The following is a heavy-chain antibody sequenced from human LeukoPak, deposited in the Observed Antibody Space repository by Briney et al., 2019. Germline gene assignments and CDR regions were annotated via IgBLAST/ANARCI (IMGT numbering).Heavy chain of an antibody. Sequence: SQSLSLTCTVSGGSISSGAYYCDWIRQHPGKGLEWIAYIYYSGSTYYNPSLKSRVTMSVDTSKNQFSLKLSSVTAADAAVYYCAASTEIAIYGDSTLSFGYWGQGTLVSVSS. V-gene: IGHV4-31*03. CDR2: IYYSGST. D-gene: IGHD4-17*01. J-gene: IGHJ4*02. CDR1: GGSISSGAYY. CDR3: AASTEIAIYGDSTLSFGY.